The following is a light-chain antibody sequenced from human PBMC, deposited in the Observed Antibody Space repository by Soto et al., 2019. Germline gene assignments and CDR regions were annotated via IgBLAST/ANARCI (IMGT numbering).Light chain of an antibody. Sequence: EIVMTQSPATLSVSPGERATLSCRASQSIRSNLAWYQQKPGQAPRLLIYCASTRATGIPSRFSGSGSGTEFTHTITSLQSEDFAVYHCQQYSNWPPLTFGQGTKVEIK. CDR2: CAS. CDR1: QSIRSN. CDR3: QQYSNWPPLT. V-gene: IGKV3-15*01. J-gene: IGKJ1*01.